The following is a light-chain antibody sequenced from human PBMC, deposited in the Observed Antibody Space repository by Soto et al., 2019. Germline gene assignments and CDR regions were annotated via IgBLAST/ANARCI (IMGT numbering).Light chain of an antibody. CDR2: EDN. CDR1: SGSIASNY. CDR3: QSYDSSNVV. Sequence: NFMLTQPHSVSESPGKTVTISCTRSSGSIASNYVQWYQQRPGSAPTTVIYEDNQRPSGVPDRFSGSIDRSSNSASLTISGLKTEDEADYSCQSYDSSNVVFGGGTKLTVL. J-gene: IGLJ2*01. V-gene: IGLV6-57*04.